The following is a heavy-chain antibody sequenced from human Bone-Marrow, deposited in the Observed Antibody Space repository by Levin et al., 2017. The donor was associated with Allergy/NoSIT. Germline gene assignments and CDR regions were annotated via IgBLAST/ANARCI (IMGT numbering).Heavy chain of an antibody. D-gene: IGHD5-24*01. CDR3: TTGSVEGY. Sequence: NSGGSLRLSCAASGFTFNNAWMNWVRQAPGKGLEWVGRIKRKIDGETTDYAAPVEGRFTISRDDSRITLHLQMNSLQTDDTAVYYCTTGSVEGYWGQGTLVTVSS. CDR2: IKRKIDGETT. CDR1: GFTFNNAW. J-gene: IGHJ4*02. V-gene: IGHV3-15*01.